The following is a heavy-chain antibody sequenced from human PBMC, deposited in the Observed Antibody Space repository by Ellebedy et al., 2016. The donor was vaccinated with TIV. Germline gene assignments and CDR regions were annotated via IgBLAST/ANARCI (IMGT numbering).Heavy chain of an antibody. J-gene: IGHJ3*01. CDR2: IKLDGSEK. D-gene: IGHD4-17*01. CDR3: ATDGSYGDYLSPTHAFNF. Sequence: GGSLRLSCVGSGFSFRSYWMSWVRQAPGKGLEWVANIKLDGSEKYYVDSVKGRFTISKDNAKNSLYLQMSSLRAEDSAVYYCATDGSYGDYLSPTHAFNFWGQGTMVTVSS. CDR1: GFSFRSYW. V-gene: IGHV3-7*01.